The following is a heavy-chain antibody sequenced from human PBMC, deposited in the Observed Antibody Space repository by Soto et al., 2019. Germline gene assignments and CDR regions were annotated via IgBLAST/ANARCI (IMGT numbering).Heavy chain of an antibody. CDR3: ARDLSSGYASYYFDY. CDR1: GYLISSGYY. Sequence: SETLSLTCSVSGYLISSGYYWGWIRQTPGKGLEWLGSIDYSGRTYYNLSLKSRVSTSVDLSKNQFSLNLRSVTAADTAVYFCARDLSSGYASYYFDYCGQGTLVTVSS. J-gene: IGHJ4*02. D-gene: IGHD3-22*01. V-gene: IGHV4-38-2*02. CDR2: IDYSGRT.